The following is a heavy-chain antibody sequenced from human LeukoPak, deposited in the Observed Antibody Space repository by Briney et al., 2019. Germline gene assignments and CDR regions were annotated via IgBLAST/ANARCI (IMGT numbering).Heavy chain of an antibody. CDR1: GFTFSSYG. J-gene: IGHJ4*02. CDR2: IRYDGIHR. CDR3: AKDGPSSSWGYFDY. D-gene: IGHD6-13*01. V-gene: IGHV3-30*02. Sequence: GGSLRLSCAASGFTFSSYGMHWVRQGPGKGLEWVAFIRYDGIHRYYAGSVWGRFTISRDNSKNTLYLQMNSLRAEDTAVYYCAKDGPSSSWGYFDYWGQGTLVTVSS.